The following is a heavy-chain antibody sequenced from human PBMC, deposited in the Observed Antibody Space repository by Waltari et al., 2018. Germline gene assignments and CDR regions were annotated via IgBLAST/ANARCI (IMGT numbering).Heavy chain of an antibody. CDR1: GGTLSSYA. Sequence: QVQLVQSGAGVKKTGSPVKVSCEASGGTLSSYAISWVRQAPGQGLEWMGGIIPILGIANYAQKFQGRVTITADESTSTAYMELSSLRSEDTAVYYCARARWGAAGNYYYYMDVWGKGTTVTVSS. CDR3: ARARWGAAGNYYYYMDV. J-gene: IGHJ6*03. V-gene: IGHV1-69*04. CDR2: IIPILGIA. D-gene: IGHD6-13*01.